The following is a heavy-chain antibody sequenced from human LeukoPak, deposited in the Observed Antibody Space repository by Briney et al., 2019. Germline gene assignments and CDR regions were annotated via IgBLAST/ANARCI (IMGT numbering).Heavy chain of an antibody. D-gene: IGHD3-9*01. CDR3: AKGPDYDILTPIDY. Sequence: GGSLRLSCVGSGFTLDDYAMHWVRQAPGKGLEWVSGISWNSGRRGYADSVKGRFTISRDNAKTSLYLQMNSLRAEDMALYYCAKGPDYDILTPIDYWGQGTLVTVSS. J-gene: IGHJ4*02. CDR1: GFTLDDYA. CDR2: ISWNSGRR. V-gene: IGHV3-9*03.